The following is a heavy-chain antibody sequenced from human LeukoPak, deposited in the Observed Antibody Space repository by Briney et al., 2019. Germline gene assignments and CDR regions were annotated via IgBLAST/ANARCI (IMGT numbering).Heavy chain of an antibody. Sequence: PGGSLRLSCAASGFTFSSYAMSWVRQAPGKGLEWVSAISGSGGSTYYADSVKGRFTISRDNSKNTLYLQMNSLRAEDTAVCYCAKDSDYDILTGYFSLDAFDIWGQGTMVTVSS. D-gene: IGHD3-9*01. J-gene: IGHJ3*02. CDR3: AKDSDYDILTGYFSLDAFDI. CDR2: ISGSGGST. CDR1: GFTFSSYA. V-gene: IGHV3-23*01.